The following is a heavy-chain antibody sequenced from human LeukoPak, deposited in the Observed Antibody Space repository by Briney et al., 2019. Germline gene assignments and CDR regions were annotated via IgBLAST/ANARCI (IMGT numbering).Heavy chain of an antibody. V-gene: IGHV5-51*01. CDR1: GYSFTSYW. D-gene: IGHD5-12*01. J-gene: IGHJ3*02. CDR3: ARFGQGPITPDAFDI. Sequence: GESLKVSCKGSGYSFTSYWIGWVRQMPGKGLEWMGIIYPGDSDTRYSPSFQGQVTISADKSISTAYLQWSSLKASDTAMYYCARFGQGPITPDAFDIWGQGTMVTVSS. CDR2: IYPGDSDT.